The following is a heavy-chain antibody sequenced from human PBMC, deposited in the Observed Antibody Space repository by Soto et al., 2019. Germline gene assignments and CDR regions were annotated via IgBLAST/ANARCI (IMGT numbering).Heavy chain of an antibody. J-gene: IGHJ4*02. V-gene: IGHV3-23*01. CDR1: GFTFSTYA. CDR2: ITGNGGST. Sequence: RLSCAASGFTFSTYAMTWVRQAPGKGLEWVSAITGNGGSTYYADSVMGRFTISRDNSKYTLYLQMNSLRAEDTAVYYCASSNTPDYWGQGTMVTVSS. D-gene: IGHD2-15*01. CDR3: ASSNTPDY.